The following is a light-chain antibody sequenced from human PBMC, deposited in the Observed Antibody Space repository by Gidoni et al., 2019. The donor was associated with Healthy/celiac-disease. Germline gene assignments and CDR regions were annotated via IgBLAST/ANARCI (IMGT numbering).Light chain of an antibody. CDR3: QQYNNWLFT. Sequence: EIVMTQSPATLSVSPGERATLSCRASQSVSSNVAWYQQKPGQAPRLLIYGASTRATGIPARFSGSVSGTEFTLTISSLQSEDFAVYYCQQYNNWLFTFGPGTKVDIK. CDR2: GAS. CDR1: QSVSSN. J-gene: IGKJ3*01. V-gene: IGKV3-15*01.